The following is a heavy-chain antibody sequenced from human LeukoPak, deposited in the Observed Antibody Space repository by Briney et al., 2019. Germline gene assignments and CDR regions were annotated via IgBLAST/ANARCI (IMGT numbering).Heavy chain of an antibody. CDR1: GFTFSGSD. CDR3: ARATSGWFLSY. D-gene: IGHD6-19*01. V-gene: IGHV3-73*01. CDR2: IRNKANSYAT. Sequence: GGSLRLSCAASGFTFSGSDMHWVRQASGKGLEWVGRIRNKANSYATAYAASVKGRFTISRDDSKNTAYLQMNSLKTEDTAVYYCARATSGWFLSYWGQGTLVTVSS. J-gene: IGHJ4*02.